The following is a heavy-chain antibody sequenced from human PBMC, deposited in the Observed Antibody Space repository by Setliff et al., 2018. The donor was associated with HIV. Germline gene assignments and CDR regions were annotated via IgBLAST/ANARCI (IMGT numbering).Heavy chain of an antibody. J-gene: IGHJ3*01. CDR1: GYSFTKYE. V-gene: IGHV1-8*01. Sequence: VKVSCKASGYSFTKYEINWVRQAPGQGLEWLGWVSPSIGNSDFAQKFKGRISLTTDTSIRTAYMELRGLKSDDTAVYFCARGGEESNMITGALDVWGQGSLVTVSS. D-gene: IGHD3-16*01. CDR3: ARGGEESNMITGALDV. CDR2: VSPSIGNS.